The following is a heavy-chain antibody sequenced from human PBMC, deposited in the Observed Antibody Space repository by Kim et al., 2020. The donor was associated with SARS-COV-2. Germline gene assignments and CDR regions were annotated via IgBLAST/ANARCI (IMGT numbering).Heavy chain of an antibody. J-gene: IGHJ3*02. Sequence: SETMSLTCTVAGYSISSGYYWGWIRQPPGKGLEWIGSIYHSGRTYYNPSLKSRVTISVDTSKNQFSLTLSSVTAADTAVYYCARVFRVTMIADAFDIWGQGTMVTVSS. CDR2: IYHSGRT. CDR1: GYSISSGYY. CDR3: ARVFRVTMIADAFDI. D-gene: IGHD3-22*01. V-gene: IGHV4-38-2*02.